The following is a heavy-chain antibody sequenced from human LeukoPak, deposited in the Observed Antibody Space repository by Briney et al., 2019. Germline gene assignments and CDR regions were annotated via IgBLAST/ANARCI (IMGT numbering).Heavy chain of an antibody. Sequence: PSETLSLTCTVSGGSISSYYWSWIRQPPGKGLEWIGYIYYSGSTNYNPSLKSRVTISLDTSKNQFSLKLSSVTAADTAVYYCARVAVDLDAFDIWGQGTMVTVSS. V-gene: IGHV4-59*01. J-gene: IGHJ3*02. CDR3: ARVAVDLDAFDI. CDR1: GGSISSYY. CDR2: IYYSGST. D-gene: IGHD2-2*01.